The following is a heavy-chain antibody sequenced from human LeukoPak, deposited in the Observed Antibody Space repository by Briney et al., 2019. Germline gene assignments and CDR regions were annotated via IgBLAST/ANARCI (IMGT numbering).Heavy chain of an antibody. CDR2: INHGGST. V-gene: IGHV4-34*01. CDR3: ARGKTLGWFDP. J-gene: IGHJ5*02. Sequence: PSETLSLTCAVYGGSFSGYYWSWIRQPPGKGLEWIGEINHGGSTNYNPSLKSRVTISVDTSKNQFSLKLSSVTAADTAVYYCARGKTLGWFDPWGQGTLVTVSS. CDR1: GGSFSGYY. D-gene: IGHD3-16*01.